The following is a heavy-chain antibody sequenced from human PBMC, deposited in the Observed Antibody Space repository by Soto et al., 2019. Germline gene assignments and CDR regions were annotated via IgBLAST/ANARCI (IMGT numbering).Heavy chain of an antibody. V-gene: IGHV4-39*01. CDR2: SFYRGST. Sequence: QLQLQESGPGLMKPSETLSLTCTVSGGSISSRSHYWGWIRQSPGKHLEWIGSSFYRGSTHYNPSLKTRVTISVDTSKNQVSLKLYSVTAADTAVYYCATADGFGVVTPFFEYWGQGILVTVSS. D-gene: IGHD3-3*01. J-gene: IGHJ4*02. CDR3: ATADGFGVVTPFFEY. CDR1: GGSISSRSHY.